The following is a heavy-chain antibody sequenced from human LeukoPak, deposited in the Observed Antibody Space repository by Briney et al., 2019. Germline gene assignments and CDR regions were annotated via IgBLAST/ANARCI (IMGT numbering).Heavy chain of an antibody. CDR3: ARDQHNSSWRIDC. J-gene: IGHJ4*02. Sequence: GASVKVSCKASGYTFTGYYMHWVRQAPGQGLEWMGWINPNSGGTNYAQKFQGRVTMTGDTSISTAYMELRRLRSDDTAVYYCARDQHNSSWRIDCWGQGTLVTVSS. V-gene: IGHV1-2*02. D-gene: IGHD6-13*01. CDR1: GYTFTGYY. CDR2: INPNSGGT.